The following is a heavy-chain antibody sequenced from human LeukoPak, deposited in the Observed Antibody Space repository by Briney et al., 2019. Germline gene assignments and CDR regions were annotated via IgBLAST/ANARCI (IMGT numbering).Heavy chain of an antibody. CDR1: GYTFTSYY. J-gene: IGHJ5*02. D-gene: IGHD3-10*01. Sequence: ASVKVSCKASGYTFTSYYMHWVRQAPGQGLEWMGWINPNSGGTNYAQKFQGRVTMTRDTSISTAYMELSRLRSDDTAVYYCARGDYYGSGSYYYNWFDPWGQGTLVTVSS. V-gene: IGHV1-2*02. CDR2: INPNSGGT. CDR3: ARGDYYGSGSYYYNWFDP.